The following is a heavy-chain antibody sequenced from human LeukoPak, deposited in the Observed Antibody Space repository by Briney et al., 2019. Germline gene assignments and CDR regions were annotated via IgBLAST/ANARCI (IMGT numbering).Heavy chain of an antibody. CDR2: ISGSGDST. CDR1: GFTLRSHA. V-gene: IGHV3-23*01. CDR3: VKRLVQGVAMLDY. J-gene: IGHJ4*02. D-gene: IGHD3-3*01. Sequence: GSLRLSCAASGFTLRSHAISRVRQAPGKGLELLSTISGSGDSTYYADSVKGRFTTSRDNSKNTLYLQTDSLRAEDTAVYYCVKRLVQGVAMLDYWGQGTLLTVSS.